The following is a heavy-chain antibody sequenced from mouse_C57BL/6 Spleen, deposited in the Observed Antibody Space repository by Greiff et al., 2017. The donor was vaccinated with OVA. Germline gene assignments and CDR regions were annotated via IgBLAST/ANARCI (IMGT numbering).Heavy chain of an antibody. D-gene: IGHD1-2*01. CDR2: ISYDGSN. V-gene: IGHV3-6*01. CDR3: ARDYYGPFDY. CDR1: GYSITSGYY. J-gene: IGHJ2*01. Sequence: EVQLQESGPGLVKPSQSLSLTCSVTGYSITSGYYWNWIRQFPGNKLEWMGYISYDGSNNYNPSLKNRISITRDTSKNQFFLKLNSVTTEDTATYYCARDYYGPFDYWGQGTTLTVSS.